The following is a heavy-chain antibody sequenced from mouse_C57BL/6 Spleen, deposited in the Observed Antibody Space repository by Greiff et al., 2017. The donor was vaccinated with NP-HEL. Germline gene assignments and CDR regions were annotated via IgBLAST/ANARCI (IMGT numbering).Heavy chain of an antibody. CDR2: INPSSGYT. J-gene: IGHJ4*01. CDR1: GYTFTSYT. D-gene: IGHD2-4*01. CDR3: ARWAYDFDAMDY. Sequence: VKLMESGAELARPGASVKMSCKASGYTFTSYTMHWVKQRPGQGLEWIGYINPSSGYTKYNQKFKDKATLTADKSSSTAYMQLSSLTSEDSAVYYCARWAYDFDAMDYWGQGTSVTVSS. V-gene: IGHV1-4*01.